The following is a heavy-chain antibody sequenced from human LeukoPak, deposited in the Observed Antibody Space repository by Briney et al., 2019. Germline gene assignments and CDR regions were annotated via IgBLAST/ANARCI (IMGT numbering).Heavy chain of an antibody. J-gene: IGHJ4*02. D-gene: IGHD3-16*02. CDR2: ISAYNGNT. V-gene: IGHV1-18*01. CDR1: GYTFTSYG. CDR3: ARGSSPGVIPPVFDY. Sequence: ASVKVSCKASGYTFTSYGISWVRQAPGQGLEWMGWISAYNGNTNYAQKLQGRVTMTTDTSTSTAYMELRSLRSDDTAVYYCARGSSPGVIPPVFDYWGQGTLVTVSS.